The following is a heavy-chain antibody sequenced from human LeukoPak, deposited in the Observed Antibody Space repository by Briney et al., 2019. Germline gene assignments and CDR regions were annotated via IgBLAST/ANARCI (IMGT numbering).Heavy chain of an antibody. V-gene: IGHV3-30*04. CDR2: ISYDGRNK. CDR1: GFTFSSYA. D-gene: IGHD1-20*01. CDR3: ARDNNFAFDY. J-gene: IGHJ4*02. Sequence: PGRSLRLSCAASGFTFSSYAMHWVRQAPGKGLEWVAVISYDGRNKYYADSVKGRFTISRDNSKDTLYLQMNSLRAEDTAVYYCARDNNFAFDYWGQGTLVTVSS.